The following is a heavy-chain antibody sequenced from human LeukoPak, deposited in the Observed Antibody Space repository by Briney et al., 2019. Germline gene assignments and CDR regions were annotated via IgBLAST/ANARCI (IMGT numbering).Heavy chain of an antibody. D-gene: IGHD5-12*01. CDR2: INPNTGVT. V-gene: IGHV1-2*02. J-gene: IGHJ4*02. Sequence: GAAVKVSCKASGYIFTGYYIHWVGQTPGQGLEWMGWINPNTGVTDYAQNFQARVTMTSDTSISTAYMELSRLTSDDTAVYYCAKVIGRWLDLFDSWGQGTLVSVSS. CDR1: GYIFTGYY. CDR3: AKVIGRWLDLFDS.